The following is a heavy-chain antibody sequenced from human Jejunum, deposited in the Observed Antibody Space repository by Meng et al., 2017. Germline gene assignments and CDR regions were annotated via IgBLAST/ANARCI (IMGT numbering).Heavy chain of an antibody. CDR2: IRSKANSYAT. CDR3: TRQIEQHGGYFDY. V-gene: IGHV3-73*02. D-gene: IGHD1/OR15-1a*01. CDR1: GFTFSDSA. Sequence: EVALVESGGGLVQPGGSLKLSCAVSGFTFSDSAIHWVRQASGKGLEWVGRIRSKANSYATAYAVSVKGRVTVSRDDSKNTAYLQMNSLKTDDTAVYYCTRQIEQHGGYFDYWGQGALVTVSS. J-gene: IGHJ4*02.